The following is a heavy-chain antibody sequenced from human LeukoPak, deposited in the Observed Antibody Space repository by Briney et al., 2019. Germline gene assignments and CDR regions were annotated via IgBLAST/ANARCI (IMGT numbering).Heavy chain of an antibody. CDR3: AKDYGDYPYYFDY. V-gene: IGHV3-9*01. D-gene: IGHD4-17*01. Sequence: GGSLRLSCAASGFTFDDYAMLWVRQAPGKGLEWVSGISWNSGSIVYADSVKGRFTISRDNAKNSLYLQMNSLRAEDTALYYCAKDYGDYPYYFDYWGQGTLVTVSS. J-gene: IGHJ4*02. CDR1: GFTFDDYA. CDR2: ISWNSGSI.